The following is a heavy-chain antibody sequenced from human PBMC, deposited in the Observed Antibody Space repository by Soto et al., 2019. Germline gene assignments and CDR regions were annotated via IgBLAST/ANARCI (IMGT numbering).Heavy chain of an antibody. CDR1: GFTFSDYY. Sequence: GGSLRLSCAASGFTFSDYYMSWIRQAPGKGLEWVSYISSSGSTIYYADSVKGRFTISRDNAKNSLYLQMNSLRAEDTAVYYCARDLGALLELSWFDPWGQGTLVTVSS. D-gene: IGHD1-7*01. CDR2: ISSSGSTI. V-gene: IGHV3-11*01. J-gene: IGHJ5*02. CDR3: ARDLGALLELSWFDP.